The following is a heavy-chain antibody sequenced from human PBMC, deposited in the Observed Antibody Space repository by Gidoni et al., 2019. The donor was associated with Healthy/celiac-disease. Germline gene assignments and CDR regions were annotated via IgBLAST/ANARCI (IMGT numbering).Heavy chain of an antibody. CDR2: IKSKTDGGTT. J-gene: IGHJ4*02. CDR3: TTDPSLIAALNYFDY. D-gene: IGHD6-6*01. V-gene: IGHV3-15*01. CDR1: GFTFSNAW. Sequence: EVQLVESGGGLVKPGGSLRLSCAASGFTFSNAWMSWVRQAPGKGLEWVGRIKSKTDGGTTDYAAPVKGRFTISRDDSKNTLYLQMNSLKTEDTAVYYCTTDPSLIAALNYFDYWGQGTLVTVSS.